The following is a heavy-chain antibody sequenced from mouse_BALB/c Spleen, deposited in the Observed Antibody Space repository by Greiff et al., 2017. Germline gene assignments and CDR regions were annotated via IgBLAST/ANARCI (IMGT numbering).Heavy chain of an antibody. CDR1: GFTFSDYY. CDR2: ISDGGSYT. J-gene: IGHJ3*01. CDR3: ARPPTIGTAWFAY. V-gene: IGHV5-4*02. D-gene: IGHD2-14*01. Sequence: VQLKESGGGLVKPGGSLKLSCAASGFTFSDYYMYWVRQTPEKRLEWVATISDGGSYTYYPDSVKGRFTISRDNAKNNLYLQMSSLKSEDTAMYYCARPPTIGTAWFAYWGQGTLVTVSA.